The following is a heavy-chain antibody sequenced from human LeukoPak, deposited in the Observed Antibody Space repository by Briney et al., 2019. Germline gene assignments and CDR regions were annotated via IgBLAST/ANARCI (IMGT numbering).Heavy chain of an antibody. D-gene: IGHD3-10*01. V-gene: IGHV3-15*01. CDR2: IKSNIDDGTT. J-gene: IGHJ4*02. CDR1: GFTFSDAW. CDR3: ARVEYFHGSGAPWHFDC. Sequence: PGGSLRLSCTASGFTFSDAWMSWVRLAPGKGLEWVGRIKSNIDDGTTDYAAPVKGRFAMSRDDSKNTLYLQMNSLKTEDTAVYYCARVEYFHGSGAPWHFDCWGRGTLVTVSS.